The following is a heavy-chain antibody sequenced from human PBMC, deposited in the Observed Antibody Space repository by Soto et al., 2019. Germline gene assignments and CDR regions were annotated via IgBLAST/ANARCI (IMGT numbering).Heavy chain of an antibody. D-gene: IGHD6-13*01. Sequence: SETLSLTCTVSGGSISSYYWSWIRQPPGKGLEWIGYIYYSGSTNYNPSLKSRVTISVDTSKNQFSLKLSSVNAADTAVYYCAREADGKYNWFEPWGQGTLVTV. V-gene: IGHV4-59*01. CDR3: AREADGKYNWFEP. CDR1: GGSISSYY. CDR2: IYYSGST. J-gene: IGHJ5*02.